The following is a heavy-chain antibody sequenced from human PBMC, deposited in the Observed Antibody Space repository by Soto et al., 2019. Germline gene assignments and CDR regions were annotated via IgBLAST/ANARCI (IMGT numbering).Heavy chain of an antibody. CDR3: ATINNEESSYWFDP. V-gene: IGHV1-24*01. D-gene: IGHD1-1*01. CDR2: FDPEDGET. J-gene: IGHJ5*02. CDR1: GYTLTELS. Sequence: XSVKVSCKVSGYTLTELSMHWVRQAPGKGLEWMGGFDPEDGETIYAQKFQGRVTMTEDTSTDTAYMELSSLRSEDTAVYYCATINNEESSYWFDPWGQGTLVTVSS.